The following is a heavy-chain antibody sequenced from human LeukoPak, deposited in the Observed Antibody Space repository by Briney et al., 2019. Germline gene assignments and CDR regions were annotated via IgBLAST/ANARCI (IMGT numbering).Heavy chain of an antibody. V-gene: IGHV4-61*02. CDR1: GGSISSGSYY. CDR3: ARLDYGDVGAFDI. Sequence: PSETLSLTCTVSGGSISSGSYYWSWIRQPAGKGLEWIGRIYTSGSTNYNPSLKSRVTISVDTSKNQFSLKLSSVTAADTAVYYCARLDYGDVGAFDIWGQGTMVTVSS. D-gene: IGHD4-17*01. CDR2: IYTSGST. J-gene: IGHJ3*02.